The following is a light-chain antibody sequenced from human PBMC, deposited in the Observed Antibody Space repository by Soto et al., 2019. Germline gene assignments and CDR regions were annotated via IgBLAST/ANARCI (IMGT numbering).Light chain of an antibody. J-gene: IGLJ3*02. CDR3: CSYAGSSSFYWV. CDR2: EVS. V-gene: IGLV2-23*02. Sequence: QSALTQPASVSGSPGQSITISCTGTSSDVGTYNLVSWYQQNPGKAPKLMIYEVSKRPSGVSNRFSGSKSGNTASLTISGLQAEDESDYYCCSYAGSSSFYWVFGGGTNLTVL. CDR1: SSDVGTYNL.